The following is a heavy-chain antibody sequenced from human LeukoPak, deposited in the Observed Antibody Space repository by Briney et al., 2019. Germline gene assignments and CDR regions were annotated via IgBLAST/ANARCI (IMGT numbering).Heavy chain of an antibody. CDR2: ISAYNGNT. Sequence: GASVKVSCKASGYTFTSYGISWVRQAPGQGLEWMGWISAYNGNTNYAQKLQGRVTMTTDTSTSTAYMELRSLRADDTAVYYCARHFDSGYEFYNFDYWGQGTLVTVSS. V-gene: IGHV1-18*01. D-gene: IGHD5-12*01. CDR1: GYTFTSYG. J-gene: IGHJ4*02. CDR3: ARHFDSGYEFYNFDY.